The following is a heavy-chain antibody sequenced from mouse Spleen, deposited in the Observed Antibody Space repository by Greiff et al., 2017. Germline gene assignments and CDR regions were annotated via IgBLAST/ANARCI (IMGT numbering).Heavy chain of an antibody. Sequence: VQLKQSGAELVKPGASVKLSCTASGFNIKDYYMHWVKQRTEQGLEWIGKIDPEDGETKYDPKFQGKATITADTSSNTAYLQLSSLTSEDTAVYYCARGDGGSYWYFDVWGAGTTVTVSS. V-gene: IGHV14-2*01. CDR1: GFNIKDYY. CDR3: ARGDGGSYWYFDV. J-gene: IGHJ1*01. CDR2: IDPEDGET. D-gene: IGHD1-1*02.